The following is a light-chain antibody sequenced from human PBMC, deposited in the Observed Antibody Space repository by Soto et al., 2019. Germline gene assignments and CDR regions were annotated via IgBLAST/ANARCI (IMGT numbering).Light chain of an antibody. Sequence: IVLTQSPGTLSLSPGDRATLSCRASQSVGSGYLAWYQQKPGQAPRLLIYGASIRATGIPDRFTGSGSGTHFTLTISRLEPEDFALYYCQQYTTSPFTFGPGTKVDVK. CDR3: QQYTTSPFT. CDR2: GAS. CDR1: QSVGSGY. V-gene: IGKV3-20*01. J-gene: IGKJ3*01.